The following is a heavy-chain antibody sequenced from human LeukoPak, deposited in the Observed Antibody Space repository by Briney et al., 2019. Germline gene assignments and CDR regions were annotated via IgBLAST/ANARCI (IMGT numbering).Heavy chain of an antibody. Sequence: SETLSLTCTVSGGSISGYYWSWLRQPPGKGLEWIGYIYYSGSTNYNPSLKSRVTISVDTSKNQFSLKLSSVTAADTAVYYCARSLTFIRLSYFDYWGQGTLVTVSS. CDR2: IYYSGST. CDR1: GGSISGYY. CDR3: ARSLTFIRLSYFDY. D-gene: IGHD2-8*01. V-gene: IGHV4-59*01. J-gene: IGHJ4*02.